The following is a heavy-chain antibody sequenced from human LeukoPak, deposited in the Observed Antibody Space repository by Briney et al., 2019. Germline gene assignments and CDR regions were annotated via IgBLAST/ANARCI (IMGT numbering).Heavy chain of an antibody. CDR3: ARDINTGVIGVYTGYYMDV. D-gene: IGHD3-10*01. CDR1: GFTFSSYW. J-gene: IGHJ6*03. Sequence: PGGSLRLSCAASGFTFSSYWMSWVRQAPGKGLEWVANIKQDGSEKYYVDSVKGRFTISRDNAKNSLYLQMNSLRAEDTAVYYCARDINTGVIGVYTGYYMDVWGKGTTVTISS. CDR2: IKQDGSEK. V-gene: IGHV3-7*01.